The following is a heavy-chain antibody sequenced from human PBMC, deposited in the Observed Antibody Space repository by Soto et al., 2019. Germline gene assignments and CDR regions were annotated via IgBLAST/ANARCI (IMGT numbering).Heavy chain of an antibody. CDR1: GGTFSSYA. CDR2: IIPIFGTA. CDR3: ARELAYCGGDCFAFDI. D-gene: IGHD2-21*02. J-gene: IGHJ3*02. Sequence: QVQLVQSGAEVKKPGSSVKVSCKASGGTFSSYAISWVRQAPGQGLEWMGGIIPIFGTANYAQKFQGRVTITADESTSTADMELSSLRSEDTAVYYCARELAYCGGDCFAFDIWGQGTMVTVSS. V-gene: IGHV1-69*12.